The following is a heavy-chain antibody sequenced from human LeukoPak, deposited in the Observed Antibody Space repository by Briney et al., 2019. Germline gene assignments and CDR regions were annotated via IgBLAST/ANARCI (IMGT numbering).Heavy chain of an antibody. D-gene: IGHD6-13*01. CDR1: GGSFSGYY. Sequence: SETLSLTCAVYGGSFSGYYWSWIRQPPGKGLEWIGEINHSGSTNYNPSLKSRVTISVDTSKNQFSLKLSSVTAADTAVYYCARQRIAAVARGGFDYWGQGTLVTVSS. CDR2: INHSGST. J-gene: IGHJ4*02. V-gene: IGHV4-34*01. CDR3: ARQRIAAVARGGFDY.